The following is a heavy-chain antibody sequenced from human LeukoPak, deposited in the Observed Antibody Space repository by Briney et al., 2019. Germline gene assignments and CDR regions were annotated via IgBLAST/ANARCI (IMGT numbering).Heavy chain of an antibody. CDR3: AKDWASIPAYFDY. D-gene: IGHD2/OR15-2a*01. J-gene: IGHJ4*02. CDR1: GFTFSSYG. V-gene: IGHV3-30*02. Sequence: GGSLRLSCAASGFTFSSYGMHWVRQAPGKGLEWEAFIRYDGSNKYYADSVKGRFTISRDNSKNTLYLQMNSLRAEDTAVYYCAKDWASIPAYFDYWGQGTLVTVSS. CDR2: IRYDGSNK.